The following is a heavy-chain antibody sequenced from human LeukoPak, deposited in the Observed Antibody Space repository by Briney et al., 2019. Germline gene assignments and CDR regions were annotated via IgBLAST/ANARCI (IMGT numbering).Heavy chain of an antibody. V-gene: IGHV2-5*01. Sequence: SGPTLVNPTQTLTLTCTFSGFSLSTSGVGVGWIRQPPRKALEWLALIYWNDDKRYSPSLKSRLTITKDTSKNQVVLTMTNMDPVDTATSYCAHGPLGMDYFDYWGQGTLVTVSS. J-gene: IGHJ4*02. CDR1: GFSLSTSGVG. D-gene: IGHD7-27*01. CDR2: IYWNDDK. CDR3: AHGPLGMDYFDY.